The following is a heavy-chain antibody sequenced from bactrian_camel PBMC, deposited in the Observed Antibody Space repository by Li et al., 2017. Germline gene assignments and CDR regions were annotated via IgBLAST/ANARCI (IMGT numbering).Heavy chain of an antibody. J-gene: IGHJ4*01. D-gene: IGHD4*01. CDR1: GFTFSSYY. V-gene: IGHV3S5*01. CDR2: IYTGGDAT. CDR3: VRDRIATMTDGEWGLY. Sequence: HVQLVESGGGLVQPGGSLRLSCAASGFTFSSYYMSWVRQAPGKGLEWVSSIYTGGDATYYADSVKGRFIISRDNAKKMVYLQMSSLKPEDSAVYYCVRDRIATMTDGEWGLYWGQGTQVTVS.